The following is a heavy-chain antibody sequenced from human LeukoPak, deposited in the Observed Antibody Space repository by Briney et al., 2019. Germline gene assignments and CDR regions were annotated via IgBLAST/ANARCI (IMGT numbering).Heavy chain of an antibody. CDR2: IYTRGRT. CDR3: ARELQLRFLEWLSTSQPPHYGMDV. Sequence: SDTLSLTCTVSGVSISSYYWSWLRQPAGKGLEWIGRIYTRGRTNQNPSLKSRVTMSVDTSKNQFSLKLSSVTAADTAVYYCARELQLRFLEWLSTSQPPHYGMDVWGQGTMVTVSS. J-gene: IGHJ6*02. D-gene: IGHD3-3*01. CDR1: GVSISSYY. V-gene: IGHV4-4*07.